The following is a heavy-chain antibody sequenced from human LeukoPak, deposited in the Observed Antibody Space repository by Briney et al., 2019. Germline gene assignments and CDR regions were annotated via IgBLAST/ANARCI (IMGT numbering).Heavy chain of an antibody. V-gene: IGHV4-34*01. J-gene: IGHJ4*02. CDR1: GGSFSGYY. Sequence: SETLSLSCAVYGGSFSGYYWSWIRQPPGKGLEWIGEINHSGSTNYNPSLKSRVTISVDTSKNQFSLKLSSVTAADTAVYYCARGSSFYYDSSGYYYYFDYWGRGTLVTVSS. CDR2: INHSGST. D-gene: IGHD3-22*01. CDR3: ARGSSFYYDSSGYYYYFDY.